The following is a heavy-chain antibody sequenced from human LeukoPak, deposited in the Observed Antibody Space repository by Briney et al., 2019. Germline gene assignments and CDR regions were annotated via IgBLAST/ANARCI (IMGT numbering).Heavy chain of an antibody. V-gene: IGHV1-2*02. CDR3: ARNSNWSGTPYYGMDV. CDR1: GYTFTGYY. D-gene: IGHD3-3*01. J-gene: IGHJ6*02. Sequence: ASVKVSCKASGYTFTGYYMHWVRQAPGQGLEWMGWINPNSGGTNYAQKFQGRVTMTRDTSISTGYMELSRLRSDDTAVYYCARNSNWSGTPYYGMDVWGQGTTVTVSS. CDR2: INPNSGGT.